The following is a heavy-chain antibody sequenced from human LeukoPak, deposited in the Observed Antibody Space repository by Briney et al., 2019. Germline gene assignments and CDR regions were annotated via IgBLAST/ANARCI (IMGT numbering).Heavy chain of an antibody. D-gene: IGHD1-1*01. CDR1: GFTFSSYW. V-gene: IGHV3-7*01. CDR3: ARALTTLTYEGY. Sequence: GGSLRLSCAASGFTFSSYWMHWVRQAPGKGLEWVANIKQDGSEKYYVDSVKGRFSISRDNAKDSLYLQMNSLRAEDTAVYYCARALTTLTYEGYWGQGTLVTVSS. J-gene: IGHJ4*02. CDR2: IKQDGSEK.